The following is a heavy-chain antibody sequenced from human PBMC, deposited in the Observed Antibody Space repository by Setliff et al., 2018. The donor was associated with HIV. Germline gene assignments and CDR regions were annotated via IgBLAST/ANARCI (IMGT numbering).Heavy chain of an antibody. J-gene: IGHJ4*02. CDR3: ARVLGGYFYLDH. CDR2: VSHRGNN. V-gene: IGHV4-4*02. CDR1: GGSSNGSNW. D-gene: IGHD3-22*01. Sequence: PSETLSLTCSFPGGSSNGSNWWAWVRQTPEKGLEWIGEVSHRGNNNCHPLMKNRATIILERAKNQFFLTLTSVTAADTAIYYCARVLGGYFYLDHWGQGTLVTVSS.